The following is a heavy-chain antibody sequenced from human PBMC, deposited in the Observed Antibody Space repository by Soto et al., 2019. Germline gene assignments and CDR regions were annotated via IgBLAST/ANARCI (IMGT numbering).Heavy chain of an antibody. CDR3: ARARSSRYCSGGSCEGGAEYFQH. J-gene: IGHJ1*01. CDR1: GYTFTSYA. CDR2: INAGNGNT. Sequence: QVQLVQSGAEVKKPGASVKVSCKASGYTFTSYAMHWVRQAPGQRLEWMGWINAGNGNTKYSQKFQGRVTITRDTSASTAYMELSSLRSEDTAVYYCARARSSRYCSGGSCEGGAEYFQHWGQGTLVTVSS. V-gene: IGHV1-3*01. D-gene: IGHD2-15*01.